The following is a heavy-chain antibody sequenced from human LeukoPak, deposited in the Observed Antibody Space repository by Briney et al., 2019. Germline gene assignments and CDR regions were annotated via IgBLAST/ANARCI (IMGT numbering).Heavy chain of an antibody. CDR3: AREGYSSSWTDHSFDY. CDR1: GYTFTGYY. Sequence: ASVKVSCKASGYTFTGYYMHWVRQAPGQGLEWMGWINPNSGGTNYAQKFQGRVTMTRDTSISTAYMELSRLRSDDTTVYYCAREGYSSSWTDHSFDYWGQGTLVTVSS. J-gene: IGHJ4*02. D-gene: IGHD6-13*01. V-gene: IGHV1-2*02. CDR2: INPNSGGT.